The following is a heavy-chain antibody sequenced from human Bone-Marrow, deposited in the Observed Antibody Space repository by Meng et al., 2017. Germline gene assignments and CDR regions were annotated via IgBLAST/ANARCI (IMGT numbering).Heavy chain of an antibody. CDR2: INPSRGDT. V-gene: IGHV1-2*07. D-gene: IGHD3-16*01. CDR1: GSNFIGGY. CDR3: AVQEGG. Sequence: QVVQAGAEGKKPGASVKVSCKASGSNFIGGYWLYWVRQAPGQGLEWIGWINPSRGDTKYAHKFLGRVTMTSDTSISTAYMEMSGLTYDDTAVYYCAVQEGGWGQGTLVTVSS. J-gene: IGHJ4*02.